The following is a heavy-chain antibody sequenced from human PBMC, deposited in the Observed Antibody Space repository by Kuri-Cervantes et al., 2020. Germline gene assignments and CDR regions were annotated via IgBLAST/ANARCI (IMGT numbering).Heavy chain of an antibody. D-gene: IGHD6-19*01. V-gene: IGHV3-9*01. CDR2: ISWNSSSR. CDR1: GFIFDDYA. Sequence: GGSLRLSCAASGFIFDDYAMHWVRQAPGKGLEWVSDISWNSSSRGYADSVKGRFTISRDNAKNSLYLQMNSLRAEDTAVYYCARDRAVPGPTGKYFDYWGQGTLVTVSS. CDR3: ARDRAVPGPTGKYFDY. J-gene: IGHJ4*02.